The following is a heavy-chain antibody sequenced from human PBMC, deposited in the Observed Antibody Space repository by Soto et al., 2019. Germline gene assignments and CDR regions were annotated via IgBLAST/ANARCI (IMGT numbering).Heavy chain of an antibody. D-gene: IGHD3-10*01. CDR3: AKDQLRGVRGVITYYCGMDV. Sequence: QVQLVESGGGVVQPGRSLRLSCAASGFTFSSYGMHWVRQAPGKGLEWVAVISYDGSNKYYADTVKGRFTISRDNSKNALYLQMNTLRAEETAVYYCAKDQLRGVRGVITYYCGMDVWGQGTTVTVPS. V-gene: IGHV3-30*18. CDR2: ISYDGSNK. J-gene: IGHJ6*02. CDR1: GFTFSSYG.